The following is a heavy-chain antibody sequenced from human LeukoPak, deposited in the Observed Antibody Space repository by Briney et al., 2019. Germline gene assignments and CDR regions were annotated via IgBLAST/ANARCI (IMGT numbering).Heavy chain of an antibody. CDR1: GFTVSSNY. CDR3: ARGRRDCSGDCYVAFDI. V-gene: IGHV3-66*01. CDR2: IYSGGST. J-gene: IGHJ3*02. D-gene: IGHD2-21*02. Sequence: GGSLRLSCAASGFTVSSNYMSWVRQAPGKGLEWVSVIYSGGSTYYADSVKGRFTISRDNSKTSLFLQMHSLRADDTAVYYCARGRRDCSGDCYVAFDIWGQGTMVTVSS.